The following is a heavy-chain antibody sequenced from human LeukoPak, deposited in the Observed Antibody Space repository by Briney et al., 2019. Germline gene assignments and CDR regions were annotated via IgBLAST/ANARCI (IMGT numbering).Heavy chain of an antibody. CDR1: GGSISSARSY. V-gene: IGHV4-31*03. CDR3: AKGAEDYDFWSGSSRKPNWFDP. CDR2: TYSNGNT. J-gene: IGHJ5*02. Sequence: PSQTLSLTCTVSGGSISSARSYWSWIRQHPGKGLEWIGYTYSNGNTYYNPSLKSRVTISADTSKDQFSLRLSSVTAADTAVYYCAKGAEDYDFWSGSSRKPNWFDPWGRGTLVTVSS. D-gene: IGHD3-3*01.